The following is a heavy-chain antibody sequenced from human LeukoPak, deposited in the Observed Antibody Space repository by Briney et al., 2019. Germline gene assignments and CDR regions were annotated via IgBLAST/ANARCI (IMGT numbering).Heavy chain of an antibody. D-gene: IGHD6-19*01. CDR1: GLTFDVYA. Sequence: PGRSLRLSCAASGLTFDVYAVHWVRQAPGKGLEWVSGITWSNGEIAYADSVKGRFTISRDNAKNSLYLQMNSLRTEDTAVYYCAKSLRNGSGWANDYWGQGTLVTVSS. V-gene: IGHV3-9*01. CDR2: ITWSNGEI. CDR3: AKSLRNGSGWANDY. J-gene: IGHJ4*02.